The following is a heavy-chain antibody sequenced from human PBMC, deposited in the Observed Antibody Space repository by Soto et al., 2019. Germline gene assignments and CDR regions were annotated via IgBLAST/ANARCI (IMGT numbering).Heavy chain of an antibody. Sequence: QVQLVQSGAEVKKPGASVKVPCKASGYTFTSYDINWVRQATGQGLERMGCMNRNSGNTASTQNSQGRVTITSNTTISPADMELSSLRPENTAVYYGARQITVAGFDYWGQGTLVTVSS. CDR1: GYTFTSYD. D-gene: IGHD6-19*01. CDR3: ARQITVAGFDY. J-gene: IGHJ4*02. V-gene: IGHV1-8*01. CDR2: MNRNSGNT.